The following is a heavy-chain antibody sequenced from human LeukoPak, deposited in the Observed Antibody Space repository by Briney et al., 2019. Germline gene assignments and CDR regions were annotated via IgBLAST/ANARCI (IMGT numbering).Heavy chain of an antibody. CDR3: AKGGSGYFADL. J-gene: IGHJ5*02. Sequence: GSLRLSCAASGFIFNNYGLIWVRQAPGKGLQWVSAISNDGGGTTYADFVKGRFTISRDNSKNMLFLQMSSLRAEDTALYYCAKGGSGYFADLWGQGTLVTVSS. CDR2: ISNDGGGT. V-gene: IGHV3-23*01. D-gene: IGHD3-22*01. CDR1: GFIFNNYG.